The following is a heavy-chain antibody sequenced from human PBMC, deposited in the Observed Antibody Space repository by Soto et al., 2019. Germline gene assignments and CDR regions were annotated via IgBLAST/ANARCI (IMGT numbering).Heavy chain of an antibody. D-gene: IGHD2-2*02. CDR1: GFIFSGSA. CDR3: ARGQGAAIGDYYYHGMDV. J-gene: IGHJ6*02. Sequence: GSLRLSCAASGFIFSGSAIHWVRQASGKGLEWVGRIRSRANNFATSSAASVKGRFTSSRDDSKNTAYLQMNTLKPEDTAVYYCARGQGAAIGDYYYHGMDVWGQGTTVTVSS. CDR2: IRSRANNFAT. V-gene: IGHV3-73*01.